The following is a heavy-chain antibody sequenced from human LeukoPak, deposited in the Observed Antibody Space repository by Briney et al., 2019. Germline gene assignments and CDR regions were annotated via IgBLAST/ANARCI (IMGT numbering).Heavy chain of an antibody. Sequence: GGSLRLSCAASGFTFSTYAMTWVRQAPGKGLEWVSVISGSGGTTYYADSVKGRFTLSRDNSKNTLYLQMNSLRAEDTAVYYCTKSIGGVVVVAADYWGQGTLVTVSS. J-gene: IGHJ4*02. CDR2: ISGSGGTT. CDR1: GFTFSTYA. CDR3: TKSIGGVVVVAADY. V-gene: IGHV3-23*01. D-gene: IGHD2-15*01.